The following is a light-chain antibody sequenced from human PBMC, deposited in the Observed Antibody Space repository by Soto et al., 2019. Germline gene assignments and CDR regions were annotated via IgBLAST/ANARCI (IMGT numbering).Light chain of an antibody. V-gene: IGKV3-20*01. J-gene: IGKJ1*01. CDR3: QQYGNSPRT. Sequence: EIVMTQSPATLSVSPWERATLSCRASQSVSSSYLAWYQQKPGQAPRLLIYGASSRATGIPDRFSGSGSRTDFTLTISRLEPEDSAVYYCQQYGNSPRTFGQGTKVDIK. CDR2: GAS. CDR1: QSVSSSY.